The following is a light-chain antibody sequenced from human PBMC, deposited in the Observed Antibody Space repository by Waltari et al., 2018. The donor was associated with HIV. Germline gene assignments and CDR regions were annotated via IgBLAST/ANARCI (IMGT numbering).Light chain of an antibody. CDR3: QQYNNWPRGLT. CDR2: GAS. J-gene: IGKJ4*01. V-gene: IGKV3-15*01. Sequence: EIVMTQSPATLSVSPGDRATLSCRASQSVSSNLAWYQQKPGQAPRLLIYGASTRATGIPARFSGSGSGTEFTLTISSLQSEDFAVYYCQQYNNWPRGLTFGGGTKVEIK. CDR1: QSVSSN.